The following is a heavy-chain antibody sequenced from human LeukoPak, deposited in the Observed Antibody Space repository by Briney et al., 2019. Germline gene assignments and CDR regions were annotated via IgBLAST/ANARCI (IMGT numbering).Heavy chain of an antibody. J-gene: IGHJ3*02. CDR2: ISSSSSTI. CDR1: GFTFSSYS. CDR3: ARLLIAAAGIESDAFDI. Sequence: PGGSLRLSCAASGFTFSSYSMNWVRQAPGKGLEWVSYISSSSSTIYYADSVKGRFTISRDNAKNSLYLQMNSLRAEDTAVYYCARLLIAAAGIESDAFDIWGQGTMVTVSS. D-gene: IGHD6-13*01. V-gene: IGHV3-48*01.